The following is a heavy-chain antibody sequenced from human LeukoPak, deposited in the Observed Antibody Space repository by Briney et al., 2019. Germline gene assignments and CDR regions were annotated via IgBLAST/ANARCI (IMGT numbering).Heavy chain of an antibody. Sequence: SETLSLTCTVSGGSISSYYWSWIRQPPGRGLEWIGYIYYSGSTNYNPSLKSRVTISVDTSKNQFSLKLSSVTAADTAVYYCARLGYSGSYLVLGIWGQGTMVTVSS. CDR2: IYYSGST. J-gene: IGHJ3*02. CDR3: ARLGYSGSYLVLGI. CDR1: GGSISSYY. V-gene: IGHV4-59*08. D-gene: IGHD1-26*01.